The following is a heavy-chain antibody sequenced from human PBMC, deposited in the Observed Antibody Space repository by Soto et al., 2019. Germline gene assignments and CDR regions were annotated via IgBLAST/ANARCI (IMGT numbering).Heavy chain of an antibody. Sequence: SETLSLTCTVSGDSITNSDAYWTWIRQPPGKGLEWLATINFGRSTYYSPSLRSRLTMSVDTFKNQFSLKVSSVSATDTAVYYCARGRSGPDPWGQGTLVTV. CDR1: GDSITNSDAY. D-gene: IGHD3-10*01. CDR3: ARGRSGPDP. J-gene: IGHJ5*02. CDR2: INFGRST. V-gene: IGHV4-39*01.